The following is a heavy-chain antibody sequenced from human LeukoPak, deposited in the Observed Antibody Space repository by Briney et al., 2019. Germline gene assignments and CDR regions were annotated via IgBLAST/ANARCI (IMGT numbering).Heavy chain of an antibody. J-gene: IGHJ4*02. D-gene: IGHD3-3*01. CDR2: IRFSNDNT. Sequence: GGSLRLSCTASEFTFSNYAISWVRQAPGKGLEWVSAIRFSNDNTHYADSVKGRFIVSRDNSKNTVYLQMNSLRAEDTAVYYCARLPWSDFPYWGQGTLVTVSS. CDR3: ARLPWSDFPY. V-gene: IGHV3-23*01. CDR1: EFTFSNYA.